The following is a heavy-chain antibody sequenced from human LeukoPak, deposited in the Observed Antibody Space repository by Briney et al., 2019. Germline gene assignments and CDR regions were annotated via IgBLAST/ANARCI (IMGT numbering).Heavy chain of an antibody. V-gene: IGHV4-61*02. CDR1: GGSISSGSYY. J-gene: IGHJ6*03. D-gene: IGHD3-9*01. CDR2: IYTSGST. Sequence: SETLSLTCTVSGGSISSGSYYWSWIRQPAGKGLEWIGRIYTSGSTNYNPSLKSRVTMSVDTSKNQFSLKLSSVTAADTAVYYCARLVSHYYYYMDVWGKGTTVTISS. CDR3: ARLVSHYYYYMDV.